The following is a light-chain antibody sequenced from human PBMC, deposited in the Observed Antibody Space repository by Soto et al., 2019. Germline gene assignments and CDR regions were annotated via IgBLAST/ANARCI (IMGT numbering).Light chain of an antibody. Sequence: EIVMTQSPGTLSLSPWERATLSCRASQSVSNNYLAWYQQKPGQAPRVLIYGASNRATGIPDRFSGSGSGADFTLTISDVQPEDFALYYCHQRQSWPRTFGQGTKVDI. J-gene: IGKJ1*01. CDR2: GAS. V-gene: IGKV3-20*01. CDR3: HQRQSWPRT. CDR1: QSVSNNY.